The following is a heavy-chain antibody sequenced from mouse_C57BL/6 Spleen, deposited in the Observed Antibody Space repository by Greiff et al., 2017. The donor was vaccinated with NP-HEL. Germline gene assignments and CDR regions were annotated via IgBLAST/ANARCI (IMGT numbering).Heavy chain of an antibody. V-gene: IGHV5-4*01. J-gene: IGHJ2*01. CDR1: GFTFSSYA. CDR2: ISDGGSYT. Sequence: DVQLQESGGGLVKPGGSLKLSCAASGFTFSSYAMSWVRQTPEKRLEWVATISDGGSYTYYPDNVKGRFTISRDNAKNNLYLQMSHLKSEDTAMYYCAREGSSLDYWGQGTTLTVSS. D-gene: IGHD1-1*01. CDR3: AREGSSLDY.